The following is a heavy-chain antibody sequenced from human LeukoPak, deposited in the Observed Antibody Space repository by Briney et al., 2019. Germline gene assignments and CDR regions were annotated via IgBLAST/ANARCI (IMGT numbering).Heavy chain of an antibody. CDR3: ASRYGEEYYYGMDV. D-gene: IGHD4-17*01. V-gene: IGHV4-39*07. Sequence: PSETLSLTCTVSGGSISSSSYHWGWIRQPPGKGLEWIGSIYYTGSTNYNPSLKSRVTISVDTSKNQFSLKLSSVTAADTAVYYCASRYGEEYYYGMDVWGQGTTVTVSS. CDR1: GGSISSSSYH. J-gene: IGHJ6*02. CDR2: IYYTGST.